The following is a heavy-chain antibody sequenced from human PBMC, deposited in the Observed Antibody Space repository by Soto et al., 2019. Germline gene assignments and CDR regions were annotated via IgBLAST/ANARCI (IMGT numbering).Heavy chain of an antibody. J-gene: IGHJ4*02. D-gene: IGHD3-10*01. CDR3: ASPSRKTSGGYFFDF. CDR2: IFYRGST. V-gene: IGHV4-39*01. CDR1: GGSLTSTNFY. Sequence: SETLSLTCSVSGGSLTSTNFYWGWIRQPPGKGLEWVGTIFYRGSTFYNPSLQRRVTISLDTSKNQFSLRLTSVTAADTAVYYCASPSRKTSGGYFFDFWGQGSLVTVSS.